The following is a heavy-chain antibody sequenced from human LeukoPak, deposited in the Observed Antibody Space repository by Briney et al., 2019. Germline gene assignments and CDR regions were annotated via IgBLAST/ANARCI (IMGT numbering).Heavy chain of an antibody. J-gene: IGHJ6*03. CDR1: GGSVSSGSYS. CDR2: IYYSGST. D-gene: IGHD2-15*01. V-gene: IGHV4-61*01. CDR3: ARDRLGVVVVAATRYYYYYMDV. Sequence: SETLSLTCTVSGGSVSSGSYSWSWIRQPPGKGLEWIGYIYYSGSTNYNPSLKSRVTISVDTSKNQFSLKLSSVTAADTAVYYCARDRLGVVVVAATRYYYYYMDVWGKGTTVTVSS.